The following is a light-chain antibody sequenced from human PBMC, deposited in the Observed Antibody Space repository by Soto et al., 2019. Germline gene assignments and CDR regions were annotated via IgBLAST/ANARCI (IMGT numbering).Light chain of an antibody. CDR2: DVS. CDR3: SSYSSSSTLV. V-gene: IGLV2-14*03. J-gene: IGLJ2*01. Sequence: QSALTQPASVSGSPGQSITISCTGTSSDIGGYNYVSWYQHHPGKAPKLMIYDVSNRPSGASNRFSASKSGNTASLTISGLQAEDEADYSCSSYSSSSTLVFGGGTKLTVL. CDR1: SSDIGGYNY.